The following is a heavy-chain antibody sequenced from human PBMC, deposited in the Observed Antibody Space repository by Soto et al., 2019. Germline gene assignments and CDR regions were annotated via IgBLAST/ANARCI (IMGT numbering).Heavy chain of an antibody. J-gene: IGHJ4*02. CDR3: ARGSAINWNYAPYYFDY. D-gene: IGHD1-7*01. CDR1: GFTFSNYG. Sequence: GGSLRLSCAASGFTFSNYGMHWVRQAPGKGLEWVAVISYDGSDKYYADSVKGRFTISRDNSKNTLYLQMNSLRAEDTAVYYCARGSAINWNYAPYYFDYWGQGTLVTVSS. CDR2: ISYDGSDK. V-gene: IGHV3-30*03.